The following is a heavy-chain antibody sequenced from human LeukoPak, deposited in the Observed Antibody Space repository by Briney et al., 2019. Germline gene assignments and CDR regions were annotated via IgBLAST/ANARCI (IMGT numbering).Heavy chain of an antibody. Sequence: PGGSLRLSCAASGFTFGSYGMHWVRQAPGKGLEWVAVIWYDGSNKYYADSVKGRFTISRDNSKNTLYLQMNSLRAEDTAVYYCAKAPDSSGYRLDYWGQGTLVTVSS. D-gene: IGHD3-22*01. CDR1: GFTFGSYG. V-gene: IGHV3-33*06. J-gene: IGHJ4*02. CDR3: AKAPDSSGYRLDY. CDR2: IWYDGSNK.